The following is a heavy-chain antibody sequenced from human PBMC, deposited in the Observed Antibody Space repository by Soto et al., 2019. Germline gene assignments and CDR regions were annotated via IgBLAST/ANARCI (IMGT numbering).Heavy chain of an antibody. J-gene: IGHJ5*02. CDR2: IRSKANSYAT. Sequence: EVQLVESGGGLVQPGRSLKLSCAASGLTFSGSAMHWVRQASGKGLEWVGRIRSKANSYATAYAASVKGRFTISRDDSINAAYLQMNSLKNEDTAVYYCTRFRLAETWFGEYNWFDPWGQGTLGNGSS. CDR3: TRFRLAETWFGEYNWFDP. CDR1: GLTFSGSA. V-gene: IGHV3-73*02. D-gene: IGHD3-10*01.